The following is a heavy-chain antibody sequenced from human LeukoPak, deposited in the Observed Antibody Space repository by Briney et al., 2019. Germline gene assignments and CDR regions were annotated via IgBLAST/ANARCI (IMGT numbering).Heavy chain of an antibody. Sequence: ASVKVSCKASGYTFTGYYLHWVRQAPGQGLEWMGWINPNSGGTNYAQKFQGRVTMTRDTSTSTAYMELRSLRSDDTAVYYCAREAPGRTTNYDFWSGYYIVRHYYYMDVWGKGTTVTVSS. CDR1: GYTFTGYY. CDR3: AREAPGRTTNYDFWSGYYIVRHYYYMDV. D-gene: IGHD3-3*01. J-gene: IGHJ6*03. V-gene: IGHV1-2*02. CDR2: INPNSGGT.